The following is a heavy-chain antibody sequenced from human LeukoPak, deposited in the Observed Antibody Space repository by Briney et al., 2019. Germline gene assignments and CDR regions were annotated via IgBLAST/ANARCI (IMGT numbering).Heavy chain of an antibody. V-gene: IGHV5-10-1*01. J-gene: IGHJ6*04. CDR3: ARQRLGELGYYYGMDV. Sequence: GESLKISCKGSGYSFTSYWISWVRQMPGKGLEWMGRIDPSDSYTNYSPSFQGHVTISADKSISTAYLQWSSLKASDTAMYYCARQRLGELGYYYGMDVWGKGTTVTVSS. CDR1: GYSFTSYW. D-gene: IGHD3-10*01. CDR2: IDPSDSYT.